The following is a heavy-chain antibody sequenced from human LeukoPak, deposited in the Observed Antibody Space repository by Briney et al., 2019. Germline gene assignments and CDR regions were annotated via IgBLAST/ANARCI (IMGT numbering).Heavy chain of an antibody. D-gene: IGHD3-10*01. V-gene: IGHV4-59*01. CDR2: IYYSGST. Sequence: PSETLSLTCTVSGGSISSYCWSWIRQPPGKGLEWIGYIYYSGSTNYNPSLKSRVTISVDTSKNQFSLKLSSVTAADTAVYYCARAHPTMVIYHWGQGTLVTVSS. J-gene: IGHJ4*02. CDR1: GGSISSYC. CDR3: ARAHPTMVIYH.